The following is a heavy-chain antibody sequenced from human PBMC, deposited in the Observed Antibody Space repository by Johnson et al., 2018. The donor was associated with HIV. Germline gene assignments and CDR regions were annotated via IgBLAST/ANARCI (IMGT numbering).Heavy chain of an antibody. CDR1: EFTFSSYA. D-gene: IGHD7-27*01. CDR2: ISYDGSNK. J-gene: IGHJ3*02. Sequence: QMLLVESGGGVVQPGRSLRLSCAASEFTFSSYAMHWVRQAPGKGLEWVAVISYDGSNKYYADSVTGRYTISRDNSKNTLYLQMNSLRAEDTAVYYCARPRTGSDAFDIWGQGTMVAVSS. V-gene: IGHV3-30-3*01. CDR3: ARPRTGSDAFDI.